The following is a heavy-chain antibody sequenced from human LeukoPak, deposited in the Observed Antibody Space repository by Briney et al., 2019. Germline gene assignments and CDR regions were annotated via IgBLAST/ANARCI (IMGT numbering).Heavy chain of an antibody. Sequence: ASVKVSCKVSGYTFTELSMHWVRQTPGKGLEGLGGFVLADGATIYAQTFPARVTMTAETSTDTAYMALSRLRSADTAVYYCAAGLVGALIDSWGQGTLVTVSS. CDR3: AAGLVGALIDS. D-gene: IGHD1-26*01. J-gene: IGHJ4*02. CDR1: GYTFTELS. CDR2: FVLADGAT. V-gene: IGHV1-24*01.